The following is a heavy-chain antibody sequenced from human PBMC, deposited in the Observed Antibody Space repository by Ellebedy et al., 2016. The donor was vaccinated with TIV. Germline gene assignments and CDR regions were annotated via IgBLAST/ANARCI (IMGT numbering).Heavy chain of an antibody. CDR1: GYSFASQW. Sequence: GESLKISCQGSGYSFASQWISWVRQVPGKGLEWMGRIDPGDSYINYSPPFQGHVTFSTDKSISTAYLQWGSLKASDTAMYYCARLVLRTTSTRGDVFDIWGQGTMVTVS. CDR2: IDPGDSYI. J-gene: IGHJ3*02. CDR3: ARLVLRTTSTRGDVFDI. V-gene: IGHV5-10-1*01. D-gene: IGHD2/OR15-2a*01.